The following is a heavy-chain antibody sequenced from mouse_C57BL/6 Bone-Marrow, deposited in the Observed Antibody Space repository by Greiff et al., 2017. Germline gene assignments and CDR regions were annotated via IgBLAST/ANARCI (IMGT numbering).Heavy chain of an antibody. D-gene: IGHD1-1*01. CDR2: IWGGGST. J-gene: IGHJ4*01. CDR1: GFSLTSYG. Sequence: VKLVESGPGLVAPSQSLSITCTVSGFSLTSYGVDWVRQPPGKGLEWLGVIWGGGSTNYNSALMSRLSIRKDNSKSQVFLKMNSLQTDDTAMYCCSKHIYYYGSSYGYARDYWGQGTSVTVSS. V-gene: IGHV2-9*01. CDR3: SKHIYYYGSSYGYARDY.